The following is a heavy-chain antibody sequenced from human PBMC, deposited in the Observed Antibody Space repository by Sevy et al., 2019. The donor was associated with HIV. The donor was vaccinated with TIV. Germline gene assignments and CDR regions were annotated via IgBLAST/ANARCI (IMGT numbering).Heavy chain of an antibody. CDR2: IYSGGTT. J-gene: IGHJ3*02. V-gene: IGHV3-66*02. CDR3: ARAPYSSGWYGVAFDI. CDR1: GITVSSNY. Sequence: GGSLRLSCAASGITVSSNYMSWVRQAPGKGLEWVSVIYSGGTTYYADSVKGRFTISRDSSKNTLYLQMNSLGDEDTAVYYCARAPYSSGWYGVAFDIWGQGTMVTVSS. D-gene: IGHD6-19*01.